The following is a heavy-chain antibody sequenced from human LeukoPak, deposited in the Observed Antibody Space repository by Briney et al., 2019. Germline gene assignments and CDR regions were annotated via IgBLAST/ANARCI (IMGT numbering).Heavy chain of an antibody. D-gene: IGHD6-13*01. V-gene: IGHV3-21*01. CDR1: GFTFSTYW. J-gene: IGHJ6*03. CDR3: ARGRGSSYYYYYMDV. CDR2: ISSTRTYI. Sequence: GGSLRLSCAASGFTFSTYWMSWVRQAPGKGLEWVSCISSTRTYIYYADSVKGRFTISRDNAKNSLYLQMNSLRAEDTAVYYCARGRGSSYYYYYMDVWGKGTTVTVSS.